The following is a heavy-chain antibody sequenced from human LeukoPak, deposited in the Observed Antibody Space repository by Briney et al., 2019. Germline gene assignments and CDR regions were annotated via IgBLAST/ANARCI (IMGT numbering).Heavy chain of an antibody. CDR1: GYTFTSYG. J-gene: IGHJ6*02. V-gene: IGHV1-18*01. CDR2: ISAYNGNT. Sequence: GASVKVSCKASGYTFTSYGISWVRQAPGQGLEWMGWISAYNGNTNYAQKLQGRVTMTTDTSTSTAYMELRSLRSDDTAVYYCAQNMVRGVIGTGYYGMDVWGQGTTVTVSS. D-gene: IGHD3-10*01. CDR3: AQNMVRGVIGTGYYGMDV.